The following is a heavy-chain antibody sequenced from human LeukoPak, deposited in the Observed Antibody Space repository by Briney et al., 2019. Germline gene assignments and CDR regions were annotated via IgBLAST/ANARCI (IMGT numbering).Heavy chain of an antibody. Sequence: PGGSLRLSGAASGFTFSTYAMHWVRQAPGKGLEYVSTILNNGGSTYYADSVKGRFTISRDNSKNTLYLQMGSLRAEDMAVYYCARSGFTGYDFSVFYWGQGTLVTVSS. D-gene: IGHD5-12*01. CDR3: ARSGFTGYDFSVFY. CDR2: ILNNGGST. V-gene: IGHV3-64*02. J-gene: IGHJ4*02. CDR1: GFTFSTYA.